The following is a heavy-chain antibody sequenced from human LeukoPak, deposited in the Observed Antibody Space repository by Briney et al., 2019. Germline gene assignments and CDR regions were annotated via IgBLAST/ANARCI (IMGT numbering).Heavy chain of an antibody. Sequence: AGGSLRLSCVVSGFTFCTYWMHWVRQGPGKGLVWVSRIDSGGSNTLYADSVRGRFTISRDNAKNTLYLQMNSLRVEDTAMYYCARVGREYSSSSPPDYWGQGTLVTVSS. CDR2: IDSGGSNT. CDR3: ARVGREYSSSSPPDY. J-gene: IGHJ4*02. D-gene: IGHD6-6*01. V-gene: IGHV3-74*01. CDR1: GFTFCTYW.